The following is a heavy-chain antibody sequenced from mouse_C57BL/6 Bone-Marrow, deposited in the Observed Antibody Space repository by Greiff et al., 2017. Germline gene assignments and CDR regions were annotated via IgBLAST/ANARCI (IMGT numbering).Heavy chain of an antibody. D-gene: IGHD1-1*01. CDR2: IDPSDSYT. Sequence: QVQLQQPGAELVMPGASVKLSCKASGYTFTSYWMHWVKQRPGQGLEWIGEIDPSDSYTNYNQKFKGKSTLTVDKSSSTAYMQLSSLTSEDSAVYYCTRIEAFYSGYFDYWGQGTTPTVSS. CDR3: TRIEAFYSGYFDY. J-gene: IGHJ2*01. V-gene: IGHV1-69*01. CDR1: GYTFTSYW.